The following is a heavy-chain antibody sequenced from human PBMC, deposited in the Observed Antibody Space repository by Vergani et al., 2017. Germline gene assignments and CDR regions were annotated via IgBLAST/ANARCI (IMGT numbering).Heavy chain of an antibody. Sequence: QVQLQESGPGLVKPSQTLSLTCTVSGASINNDFYYWHWIRQPAGKGLEWIGRIYVSGITDYNSSLQSRVSMSVDTSKNQFSLTLTSVTAADTAVYYCARENKQLRPRAVDLGGQGTMVTVSS. J-gene: IGHJ3*01. CDR2: IYVSGIT. CDR1: GASINNDFYY. V-gene: IGHV4-61*02. CDR3: ARENKQLRPRAVDL. D-gene: IGHD4-23*01.